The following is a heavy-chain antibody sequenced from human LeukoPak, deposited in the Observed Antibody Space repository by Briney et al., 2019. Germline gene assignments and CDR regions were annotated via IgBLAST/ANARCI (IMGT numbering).Heavy chain of an antibody. CDR3: ARVGTYYRSLDS. Sequence: MTSETLSLTCTASGGSINDASWNWIRKPPGQGLEWIGYIYHSGGTNYNPSLKSRVTISLDTSKNQFSLKLSSVTAADTAVYYCARVGTYYRSLDSWGQGTLVTVSS. CDR2: IYHSGGT. D-gene: IGHD3-10*01. J-gene: IGHJ4*02. CDR1: GGSINDAS. V-gene: IGHV4-59*01.